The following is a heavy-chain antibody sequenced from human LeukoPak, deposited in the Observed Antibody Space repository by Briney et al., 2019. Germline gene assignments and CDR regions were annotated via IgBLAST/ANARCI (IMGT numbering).Heavy chain of an antibody. J-gene: IGHJ5*02. D-gene: IGHD1-1*01. V-gene: IGHV4-34*01. Sequence: SETLSLTCAVYGGSFSGYYWSWIRQPPGKGLEWIGEINHSGSTNYNPSLKSRVTISVDTSKNQFSLKLSSVTAADTAVYYCARGRPRNCRFDPWGQGTLVTVSS. CDR2: INHSGST. CDR1: GGSFSGYY. CDR3: ARGRPRNCRFDP.